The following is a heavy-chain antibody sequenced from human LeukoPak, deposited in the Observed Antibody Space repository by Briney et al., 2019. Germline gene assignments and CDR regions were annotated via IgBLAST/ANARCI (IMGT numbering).Heavy chain of an antibody. CDR2: IYYSGST. CDR3: ARGRLRYFDWLLMGYFDY. CDR1: GGSISSYY. D-gene: IGHD3-9*01. Sequence: SETLSLTCTVSGGSISSYYWSWIRQPPGKGLEWIGYIYYSGSTNYSPSLKSRVTISVDTSKNQFSLKLSSVTAADTAVYYCARGRLRYFDWLLMGYFDYWGQGTLVTVSS. V-gene: IGHV4-59*01. J-gene: IGHJ4*02.